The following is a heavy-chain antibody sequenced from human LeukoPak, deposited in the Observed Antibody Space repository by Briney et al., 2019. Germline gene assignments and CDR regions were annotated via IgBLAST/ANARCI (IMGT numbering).Heavy chain of an antibody. J-gene: IGHJ6*03. CDR3: AGPDYYHMDV. CDR2: IYYSGST. Sequence: PSETLSLTCTVSGGSISSRSYYWGWIRQPPGKGLEWIGSIYYSGSTYYNPSLKSRVTISVDTSKNQFSLMLRSVTAADTAVYHCAGPDYYHMDVWGKGTTVTVSS. V-gene: IGHV4-39*07. CDR1: GGSISSRSYY.